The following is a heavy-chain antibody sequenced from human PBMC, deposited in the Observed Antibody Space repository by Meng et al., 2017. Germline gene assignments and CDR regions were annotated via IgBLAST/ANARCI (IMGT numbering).Heavy chain of an antibody. CDR3: AKDRRFGKDY. CDR1: GFTFSSYE. D-gene: IGHD3-10*01. CDR2: ISGSGGST. V-gene: IGHV3-23*01. Sequence: GESLKISCAASGFTFSSYEMNWVRQAPGKGLEWVSAISGSGGSTYYADSVKGRFTISRDNSKNTLYLQMNSLRAEDTAVYYCAKDRRFGKDYWDQGTLVTVSS. J-gene: IGHJ4*02.